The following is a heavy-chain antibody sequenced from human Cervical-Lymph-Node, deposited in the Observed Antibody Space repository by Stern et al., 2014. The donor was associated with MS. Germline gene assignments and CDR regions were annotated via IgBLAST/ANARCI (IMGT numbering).Heavy chain of an antibody. J-gene: IGHJ2*01. D-gene: IGHD4-17*01. Sequence: QVQLQESGPGLVKPSETLSLTCTVSGGSLNNYHCSWIRLPPGKGLERIGYIYFNGHANYNPSLKRRVTMSMDTSNNKISLTLSSVTAADTAIYFCARDCGDYQEYFDLWGRGTLVTVSS. CDR3: ARDCGDYQEYFDL. CDR1: GGSLNNYH. V-gene: IGHV4-59*01. CDR2: IYFNGHA.